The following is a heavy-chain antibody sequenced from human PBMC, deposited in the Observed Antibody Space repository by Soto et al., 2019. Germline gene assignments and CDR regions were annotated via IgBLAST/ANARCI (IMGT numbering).Heavy chain of an antibody. J-gene: IGHJ4*02. CDR2: ISSSSSYI. V-gene: IGHV3-21*01. D-gene: IGHD3-10*01. CDR1: GFTFSSYS. Sequence: GGSLRLSCAASGFTFSSYSMNWVRQAPGKGLEWVSSISSSSSYIYYADSVKGRFTISRDNAKNSLYLQMNSLRAEDTAVYYCARDQGDQFYFDYWGQGTLVTVSS. CDR3: ARDQGDQFYFDY.